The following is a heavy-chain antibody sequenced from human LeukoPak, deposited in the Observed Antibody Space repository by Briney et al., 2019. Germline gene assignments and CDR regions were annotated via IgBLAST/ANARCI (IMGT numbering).Heavy chain of an antibody. D-gene: IGHD2-15*01. J-gene: IGHJ4*02. CDR3: ARDLNAARTRSFDY. V-gene: IGHV4-30-4*01. CDR1: GGSISSGDYY. CDR2: IYYRGST. Sequence: SETLSLTCTVSGGSISSGDYYWSWIRQPPGKGLEWIGYIYYRGSTYYNPSLKSRVTISVDTSKNQFPLKLSSVTAADTAVYYCARDLNAARTRSFDYWGQGTLVTVSS.